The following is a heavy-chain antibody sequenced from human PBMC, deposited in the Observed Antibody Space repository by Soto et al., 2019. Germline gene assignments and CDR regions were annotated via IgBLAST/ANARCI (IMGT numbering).Heavy chain of an antibody. CDR3: VVYYYDSSGYYPGY. J-gene: IGHJ4*02. CDR2: ITTDKGKT. V-gene: IGHV1-18*01. CDR1: GYTFTNYG. D-gene: IGHD3-22*01. Sequence: ASVKVSCKTSGYTFTNYGISWVRQAPGQGLEWMGWITTDKGKTTYAQKFQGRVTMTTDTSTSTAYMELRSLRSDDTAVYYCVVYYYDSSGYYPGYWGQGTLVTVSS.